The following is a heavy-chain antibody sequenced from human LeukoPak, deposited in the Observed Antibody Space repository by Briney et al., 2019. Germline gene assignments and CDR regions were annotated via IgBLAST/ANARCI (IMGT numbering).Heavy chain of an antibody. CDR3: ARDAQWLALREYYFDY. Sequence: ASVKVSCKASGYTFTGYYMHWVRQDPGQGREWMGRINPNSGGTNYAQKFQGRVTMTRETSISTAYMELSRLRSDDTAVYYCARDAQWLALREYYFDYWGQGTLVTVSS. V-gene: IGHV1-2*06. CDR2: INPNSGGT. J-gene: IGHJ4*02. CDR1: GYTFTGYY. D-gene: IGHD6-19*01.